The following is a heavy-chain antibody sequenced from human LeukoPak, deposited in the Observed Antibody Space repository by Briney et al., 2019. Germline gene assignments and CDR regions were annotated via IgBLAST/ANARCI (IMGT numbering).Heavy chain of an antibody. CDR2: FDPEDGET. CDR1: GYTLTELS. D-gene: IGHD5-18*01. CDR3: ATVNRYSYGFDS. Sequence: ASVKVSCKVSGYTLTELSMHWVRQAPGKGLEWMGGFDPEDGETIYAQKFQGRVTMTEDTSTDTAYMELSSLRSEDTAVYYCATVNRYSYGFDSWGQGTLVTVSS. V-gene: IGHV1-24*01. J-gene: IGHJ4*02.